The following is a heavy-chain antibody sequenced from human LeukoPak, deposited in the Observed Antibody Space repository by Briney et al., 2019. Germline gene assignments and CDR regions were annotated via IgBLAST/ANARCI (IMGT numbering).Heavy chain of an antibody. CDR3: ARGAPDCSGGSCYRRDYYYYMDV. CDR1: GGTFSSYA. D-gene: IGHD2-15*01. V-gene: IGHV1-69*05. J-gene: IGHJ6*03. Sequence: SVKVSCKASGGTFSSYAISWVRQAPGHGLEWMGGIIPIFGTANYAQKFQGRVTITTDESTSTAYMELSSLRSEDTAVYYCARGAPDCSGGSCYRRDYYYYMDVWGKGTTVTVSS. CDR2: IIPIFGTA.